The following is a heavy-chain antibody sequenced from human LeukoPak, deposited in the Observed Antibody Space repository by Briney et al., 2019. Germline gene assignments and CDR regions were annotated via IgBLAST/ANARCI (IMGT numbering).Heavy chain of an antibody. Sequence: PSGTLSLTCAVSGGSISSSNWWSWVRQPPGKGLEWIGEIYHSGSTNYNPSLKSRVTISVDKSKNQFSLKLSSVTAADTAVYYCARDRIAAVNDAFDIWGQGTMVTVSS. V-gene: IGHV4-4*02. D-gene: IGHD6-13*01. J-gene: IGHJ3*02. CDR1: GGSISSSNW. CDR2: IYHSGST. CDR3: ARDRIAAVNDAFDI.